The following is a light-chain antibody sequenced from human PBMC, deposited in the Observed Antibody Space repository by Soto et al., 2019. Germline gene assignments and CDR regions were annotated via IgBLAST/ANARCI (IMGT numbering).Light chain of an antibody. J-gene: IGLJ2*01. CDR1: SSDVGSYNL. Sequence: QSALTQPASVSGSPGQSITISCTGTSSDVGSYNLVSWYQQHPGKAPKLMIYEGSKRPSGVSNRFSGSKSGNTASLTISGLQAGDEADYYCCSYAGSLVFGGGTKLTVL. CDR2: EGS. CDR3: CSYAGSLV. V-gene: IGLV2-23*01.